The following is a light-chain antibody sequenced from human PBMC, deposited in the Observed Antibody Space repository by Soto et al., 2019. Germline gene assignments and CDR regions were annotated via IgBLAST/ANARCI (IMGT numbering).Light chain of an antibody. CDR1: NSNFGAGYD. J-gene: IGLJ1*01. V-gene: IGLV1-40*01. CDR2: ANN. Sequence: QSVLTQPPSVSGAPGQRVTISCTGSNSNFGAGYDVHWYQQLPSTAPKLVIFANNNRPLGVPDRFSGSKSGTSASLAITGLQPDDEADYYCQSYDSSLGGYVFGTGTKVTVL. CDR3: QSYDSSLGGYV.